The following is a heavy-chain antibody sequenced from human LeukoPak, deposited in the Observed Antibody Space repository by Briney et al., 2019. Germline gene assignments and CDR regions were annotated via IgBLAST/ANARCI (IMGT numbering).Heavy chain of an antibody. Sequence: SETLSLTCAVYGGSFSGYYWSWIRQPPGKGLEWIGEINHSGSTNYNPSLKSRVTISVDTSKNQFSLKLSSVTAADTAAYYCASRNYDFWSGYYPYYFDYWGQGTLVTVSS. CDR2: INHSGST. CDR3: ASRNYDFWSGYYPYYFDY. V-gene: IGHV4-34*01. D-gene: IGHD3-3*01. CDR1: GGSFSGYY. J-gene: IGHJ4*02.